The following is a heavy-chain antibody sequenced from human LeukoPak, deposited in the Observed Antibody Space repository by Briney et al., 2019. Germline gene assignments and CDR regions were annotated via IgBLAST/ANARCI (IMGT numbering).Heavy chain of an antibody. J-gene: IGHJ4*02. Sequence: GGSLRLSCAASGFTFSSYWMHWVRQPLGKGLVWVSRINPDGTTANYADSVKGRFTISRDNAKNTLYLQMNSLTVEDTALYYCVRIATVTTPDYWGQGTLVTVSS. V-gene: IGHV3-74*01. CDR2: INPDGTTA. CDR1: GFTFSSYW. CDR3: VRIATVTTPDY. D-gene: IGHD4-17*01.